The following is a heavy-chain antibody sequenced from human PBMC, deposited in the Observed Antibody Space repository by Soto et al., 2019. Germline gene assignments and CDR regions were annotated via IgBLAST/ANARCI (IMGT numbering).Heavy chain of an antibody. CDR3: AREGDSSGWYNWFDP. CDR1: GFTFSSFS. V-gene: IGHV3-48*01. J-gene: IGHJ5*02. CDR2: ISSSSSTI. Sequence: GGSLRLSCAASGFTFSSFSMNWVRQAPGKGLEWVSYISSSSSTIYYADSVKGRFTISRDNAKNSLYLQMNSLRAEDTAVYYCAREGDSSGWYNWFDPWGQGTLVTVSS. D-gene: IGHD3-22*01.